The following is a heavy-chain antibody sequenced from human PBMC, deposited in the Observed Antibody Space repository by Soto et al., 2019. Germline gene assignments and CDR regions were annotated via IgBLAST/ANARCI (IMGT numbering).Heavy chain of an antibody. Sequence: SQTLSLTCAISGDSVSSNRAAWHWIRQSPSRGLEWLGRTYYRSKWYNNYAVSVKSRITINPDTSKNQFSLQLNSVTPEDTAVYYCARVAVAGELDVWGQGTTVTVS. CDR2: TYYRSKWYN. CDR3: ARVAVAGELDV. D-gene: IGHD6-19*01. J-gene: IGHJ6*02. CDR1: GDSVSSNRAA. V-gene: IGHV6-1*01.